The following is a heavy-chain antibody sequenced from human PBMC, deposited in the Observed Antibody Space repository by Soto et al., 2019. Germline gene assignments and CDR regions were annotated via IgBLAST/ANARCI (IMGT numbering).Heavy chain of an antibody. V-gene: IGHV4-59*01. CDR3: ARDYYYYSRGYPGAQYYGMDV. D-gene: IGHD3-22*01. J-gene: IGHJ6*02. CDR1: GGSFSSYY. CDR2: IYYSGST. Sequence: SETLSLTCTVSGGSFSSYYWSWIRQPPGKGLEWIGYIYYSGSTKYNPSLKNRVTLSVDTSKNQLSLKLSSVTAADTAVYYCARDYYYYSRGYPGAQYYGMDVWGQGTTVTVSS.